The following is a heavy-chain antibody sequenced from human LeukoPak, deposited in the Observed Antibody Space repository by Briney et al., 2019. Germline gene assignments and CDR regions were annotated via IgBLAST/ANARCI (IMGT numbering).Heavy chain of an antibody. CDR1: GFTFSSYE. CDR2: ISSSGSTI. CDR3: ARVTRSAEGEGGY. D-gene: IGHD6-19*01. Sequence: GGSLRLSCAASGFTFSSYEMNWVRQAPGKGLEWVSYISSSGSTIYYADSVKGRFTISRDNAKNSLYLQMNSLRAEDTAVYYCARVTRSAEGEGGYWGQGTLVTVSS. V-gene: IGHV3-48*03. J-gene: IGHJ4*02.